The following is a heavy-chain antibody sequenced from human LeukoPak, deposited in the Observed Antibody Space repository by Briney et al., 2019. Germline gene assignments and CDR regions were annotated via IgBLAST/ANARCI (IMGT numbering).Heavy chain of an antibody. CDR3: ARVPAHYDFWGGYYFDY. Sequence: ASVKVSCKASGYTFTSYGISWVRQAPGQGLEWMGWISAYNGNTNYAQKLQGRVTMTTDTSTSTAYMELRSLRSDDTAVYYCARVPAHYDFWGGYYFDYWGQGTLVTVSS. V-gene: IGHV1-18*01. CDR2: ISAYNGNT. D-gene: IGHD3-3*01. CDR1: GYTFTSYG. J-gene: IGHJ4*02.